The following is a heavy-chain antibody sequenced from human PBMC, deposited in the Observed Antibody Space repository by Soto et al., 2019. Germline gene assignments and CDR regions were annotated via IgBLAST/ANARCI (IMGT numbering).Heavy chain of an antibody. J-gene: IGHJ3*02. CDR2: IKQDGSEK. Sequence: QPGGSLRLSCAASGFTFSSYWMSWVRQAPGKRLEWVANIKQDGSEKYYVDSVKGRFTISRDNAKNSLYLQMNSLRAEDTAAYYCARGGRLTIFGVVGKAFDIWGQGTMVTVSS. V-gene: IGHV3-7*01. CDR1: GFTFSSYW. CDR3: ARGGRLTIFGVVGKAFDI. D-gene: IGHD3-3*01.